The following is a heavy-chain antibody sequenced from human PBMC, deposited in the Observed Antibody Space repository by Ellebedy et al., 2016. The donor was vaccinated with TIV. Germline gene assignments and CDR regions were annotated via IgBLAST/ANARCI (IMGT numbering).Heavy chain of an antibody. CDR3: AKDRPYWYFDF. J-gene: IGHJ2*01. V-gene: IGHV3-23*01. CDR1: GFTFNSNA. CDR2: ISGDGSST. Sequence: PGGSLRLSCAASGFTFNSNAMTWVRQAPGKGLEWVSSISGDGSSTFYADSVKGRFTISRDNSKNTLYLQMNSLRAEDTAAYYCAKDRPYWYFDFWGRGILVTVSS.